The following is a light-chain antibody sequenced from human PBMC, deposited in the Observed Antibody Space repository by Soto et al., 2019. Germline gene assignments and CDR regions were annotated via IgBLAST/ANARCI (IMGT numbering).Light chain of an antibody. CDR3: QQNYNSLIT. V-gene: IGKV1-5*01. Sequence: GDRVTITWRASQTIGTWMAWYQQKPGKAPKLLVYDASTLQSGVASRFRGSGSGTEFTLIISGLQPDDSATYYCQQNYNSLITFGQGTRLEIK. CDR1: QTIGTW. CDR2: DAS. J-gene: IGKJ5*01.